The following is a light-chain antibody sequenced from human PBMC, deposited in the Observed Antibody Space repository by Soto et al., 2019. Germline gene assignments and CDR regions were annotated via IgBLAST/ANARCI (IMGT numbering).Light chain of an antibody. J-gene: IGKJ4*01. CDR2: GAS. CDR1: QSVSSN. V-gene: IGKV3-15*01. Sequence: EIMMTQSPATLSVSPGERATLSCRASQSVSSNLAWYQQKPGQPPRLLIYGASTRATGIPARFSGSGSGTEFTLTISSLQSEDFATYYCQQYNNWPLTFGGGTKVEIK. CDR3: QQYNNWPLT.